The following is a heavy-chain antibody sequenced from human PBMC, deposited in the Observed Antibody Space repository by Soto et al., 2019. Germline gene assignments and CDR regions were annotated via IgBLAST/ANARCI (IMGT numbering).Heavy chain of an antibody. Sequence: SVKVSCKASGGTFSSYAITWVRQAPGQGLEWMGGIIPIFGTANYAQRFQGRVTITADESTSTAYMELSSLRSEDTAVYYCARDVRGGRIVGGTLGYYYGMDVWGQGTTVTVSS. CDR2: IIPIFGTA. V-gene: IGHV1-69*13. CDR3: ARDVRGGRIVGGTLGYYYGMDV. J-gene: IGHJ6*01. D-gene: IGHD1-26*01. CDR1: GGTFSSYA.